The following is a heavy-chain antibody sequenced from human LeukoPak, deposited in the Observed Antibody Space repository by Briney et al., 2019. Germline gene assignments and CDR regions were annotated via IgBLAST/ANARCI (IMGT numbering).Heavy chain of an antibody. Sequence: ASVKVSCKASGYTFTGYYMHWVRQAPGQGLEWMGWINPNSGGTNYAQKFQGRVTMTRDTSISTAYMELSRLTSDDTAVYYCARGPDYGGTIDYWGQGTLVTVSS. CDR2: INPNSGGT. CDR3: ARGPDYGGTIDY. D-gene: IGHD4-23*01. V-gene: IGHV1-2*02. J-gene: IGHJ4*02. CDR1: GYTFTGYY.